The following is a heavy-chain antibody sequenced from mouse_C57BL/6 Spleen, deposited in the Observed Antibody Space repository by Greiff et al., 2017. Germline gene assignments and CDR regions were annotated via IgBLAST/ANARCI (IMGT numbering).Heavy chain of an antibody. J-gene: IGHJ2*01. CDR2: IDPSDSYT. CDR3: ARSRGYGYDDGYLGY. D-gene: IGHD2-2*01. V-gene: IGHV1-50*01. Sequence: QVQLKQPGAELVKPGASVKLSCKASGYTFTSYWMQWVKQRPGQGLEWIGEIDPSDSYTNYTQKFKGKATLTVDTSSSKAYMQLSSLTSEDSAVYDCARSRGYGYDDGYLGYWGQGTTRTVSS. CDR1: GYTFTSYW.